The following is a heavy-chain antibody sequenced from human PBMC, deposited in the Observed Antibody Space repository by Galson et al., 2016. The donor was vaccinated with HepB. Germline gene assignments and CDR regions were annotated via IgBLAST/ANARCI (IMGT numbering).Heavy chain of an antibody. CDR1: GFTFTTHG. V-gene: IGHV3-30*18. J-gene: IGHJ6*02. CDR3: AKGPTSYFYGMDV. Sequence: SLRLSCAASGFTFTTHGMHWVRQAPGKGLEWVAVISYDGSNKYYADSVKGRFTISRDNSKNTLYLQMNSLRAGDMAVYYCAKGPTSYFYGMDVWGQGTTVTVS. CDR2: ISYDGSNK.